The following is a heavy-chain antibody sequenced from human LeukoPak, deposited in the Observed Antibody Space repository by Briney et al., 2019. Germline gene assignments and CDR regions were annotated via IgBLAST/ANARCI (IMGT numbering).Heavy chain of an antibody. CDR3: ARGVNAFDI. D-gene: IGHD3-22*01. V-gene: IGHV3-33*01. CDR1: GFTFSSYG. J-gene: IGHJ3*02. Sequence: GGSLRLSCAASGFTFSSYGMHWVRQAPGKGLEWVAVIWYDGSDKYYTDSVKGRFTISRDNSKNTLYLQMNSLRDEDTAVYYCARGVNAFDIWGQGAMVTVSS. CDR2: IWYDGSDK.